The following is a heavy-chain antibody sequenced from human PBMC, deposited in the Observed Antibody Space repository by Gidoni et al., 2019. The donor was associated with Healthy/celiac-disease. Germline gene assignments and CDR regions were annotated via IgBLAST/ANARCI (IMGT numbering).Heavy chain of an antibody. CDR3: ANSPIPATNVDY. J-gene: IGHJ4*02. D-gene: IGHD6-25*01. CDR2: ISGSGGST. V-gene: IGHV3-23*01. Sequence: EVQLLESGGGLVQPGGSLRLPCAASGFTFSSYAMSWVRQAPGKGLEWVSAISGSGGSTYYADSVKGRFTISRDNSKNTLYLQMNSLRAEDTAVYYCANSPIPATNVDYWGQGTLVTVSS. CDR1: GFTFSSYA.